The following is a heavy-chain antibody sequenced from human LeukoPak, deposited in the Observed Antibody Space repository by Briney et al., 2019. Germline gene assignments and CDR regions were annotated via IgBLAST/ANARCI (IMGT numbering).Heavy chain of an antibody. D-gene: IGHD2-21*02. CDR3: PLACCGGDCYSILDS. CDR1: GFTFGAYA. Sequence: GGSLRLSCTASGFTFGAYAVTWVRQAPGKGLEWVGFIRSTAYGGTTDFAASVKGRFTITRDDSKNIAYLQMNSLKTEDTAIYYCPLACCGGDCYSILDSWGQGTLATVSS. V-gene: IGHV3-49*04. J-gene: IGHJ5*01. CDR2: IRSTAYGGTT.